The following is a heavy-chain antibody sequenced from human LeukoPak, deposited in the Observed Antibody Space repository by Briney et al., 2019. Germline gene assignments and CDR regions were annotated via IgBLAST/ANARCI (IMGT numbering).Heavy chain of an antibody. CDR1: GFTFSSYS. D-gene: IGHD6-13*01. CDR2: ISSSSSYI. V-gene: IGHV3-21*01. CDR3: ARGGITAPNY. J-gene: IGHJ4*02. Sequence: GGSLRLSCAASGFTFSSYSMHWVRQAPGKGLEWVSSISSSSSYIYYGDSVKGRFTMSRDNAKNSLYLQMNSLRAEDTAVYYCARGGITAPNYWGQGTLVTVSS.